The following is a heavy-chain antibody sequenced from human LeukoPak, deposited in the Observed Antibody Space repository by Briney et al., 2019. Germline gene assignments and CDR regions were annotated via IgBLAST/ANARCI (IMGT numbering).Heavy chain of an antibody. CDR2: VSGSGDST. D-gene: IGHD3-16*01. J-gene: IGHJ4*02. Sequence: GGSLRLSCAASGFTFSSYAMSWVRQAPGKGLEWVSTVSGSGDSTWYADSVKGRFTISRDNSKSTLYLQMNSLRAEDTAVYYCAKSPYIASHIDFDNWGQGTLL. V-gene: IGHV3-23*01. CDR3: AKSPYIASHIDFDN. CDR1: GFTFSSYA.